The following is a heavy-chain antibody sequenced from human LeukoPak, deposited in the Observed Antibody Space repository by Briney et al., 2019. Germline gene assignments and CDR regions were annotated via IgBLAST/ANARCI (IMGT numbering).Heavy chain of an antibody. D-gene: IGHD2-2*01. CDR1: GGTFSSYA. CDR3: ASGCSSTSCYAPYYYYGMDV. V-gene: IGHV1-69*13. Sequence: GASVKVSCKASGGTFSSYAISWMRQAPGQGLEWMGGIIPIFGTANYAQKFQGRVTITADESTSTAYMELSSLRSEDTAVYYCASGCSSTSCYAPYYYYGMDVWGKGTTVTVSS. CDR2: IIPIFGTA. J-gene: IGHJ6*04.